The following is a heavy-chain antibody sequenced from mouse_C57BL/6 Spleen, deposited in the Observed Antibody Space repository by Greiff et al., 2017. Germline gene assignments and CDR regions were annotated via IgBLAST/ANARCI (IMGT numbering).Heavy chain of an antibody. CDR3: ARDGYYPY. D-gene: IGHD2-3*01. CDR1: GFTFSSYA. CDR2: ISDGGSYT. J-gene: IGHJ2*01. Sequence: EVQLVESGGGLVKPGGSLKLSCAASGFTFSSYAMSWVRQTPEKRLEWVATISDGGSYTYYPDNLKGRFTISRDNAKNNLYLQMSHLKSEDTAMYYCARDGYYPYWGQGTTLTVSS. V-gene: IGHV5-4*01.